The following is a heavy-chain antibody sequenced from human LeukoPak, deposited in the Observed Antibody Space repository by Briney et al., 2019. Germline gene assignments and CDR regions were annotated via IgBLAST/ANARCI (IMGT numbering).Heavy chain of an antibody. CDR1: GFTFSSYW. D-gene: IGHD2-2*01. Sequence: LRLSCAASGFTFSSYWMSWVRQHPGKGLEWIGYIYYSGSTYYNPSLKSRVTISVDTSKNQFSLKLSSVTAADTAVYYCARGWNQDIVVVPAATHFDYWGQGTLVTVSS. V-gene: IGHV4-31*02. CDR3: ARGWNQDIVVVPAATHFDY. CDR2: IYYSGST. J-gene: IGHJ4*02.